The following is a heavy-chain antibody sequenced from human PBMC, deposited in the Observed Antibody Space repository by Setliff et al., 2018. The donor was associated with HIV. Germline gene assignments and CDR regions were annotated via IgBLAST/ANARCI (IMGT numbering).Heavy chain of an antibody. J-gene: IGHJ4*02. CDR2: IKSKTDGGTT. D-gene: IGHD5-12*01. Sequence: GGSLRLSCAASGFTFSNAWMSWVRQAPGKGLEWVGRIKSKTDGGTTDYAAHVKGRFTISRDDSKNTLYLQMNSLKTEDTAVYYCTTVFKLRGRDGYNLGYWGQGTLVTVSS. V-gene: IGHV3-15*01. CDR1: GFTFSNAW. CDR3: TTVFKLRGRDGYNLGY.